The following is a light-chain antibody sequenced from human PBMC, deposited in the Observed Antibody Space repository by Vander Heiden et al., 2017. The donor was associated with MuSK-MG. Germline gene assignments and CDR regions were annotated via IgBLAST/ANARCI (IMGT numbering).Light chain of an antibody. V-gene: IGLV3-1*01. CDR1: KLGDKY. J-gene: IGLJ1*01. CDR2: QDT. CDR3: QAWDSTTACV. Sequence: SSELTQPPSVSVPPGQAASITCSGDKLGDKYACWYQQKPGQSPVLVIYQDTKRPSGIPERFSGSNSGNTATLTISGTQAMDEADYYCQAWDSTTACVFGTGTKLTVL.